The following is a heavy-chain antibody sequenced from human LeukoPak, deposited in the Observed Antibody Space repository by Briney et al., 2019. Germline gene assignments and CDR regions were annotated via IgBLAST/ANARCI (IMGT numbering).Heavy chain of an antibody. J-gene: IGHJ3*02. D-gene: IGHD3-22*01. CDR1: GGSFSGYY. CDR3: ARRRNYYDSSGYREYDAFDI. CDR2: INHSGST. Sequence: SETLSLTYAVYGGSFSGYYWSWIRQPPGKGLEWIGEINHSGSTNYNPSLKSRVTISVDTSKNQFSLKLSSVTAADTAVYYCARRRNYYDSSGYREYDAFDIWGQGTMVTVSS. V-gene: IGHV4-34*01.